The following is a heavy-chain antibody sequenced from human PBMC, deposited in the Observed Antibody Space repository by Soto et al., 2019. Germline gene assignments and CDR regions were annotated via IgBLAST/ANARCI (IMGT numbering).Heavy chain of an antibody. D-gene: IGHD6-13*01. Sequence: PSETLSLTCTVSGGSISSGGYYWSWIRQHPGKGLEWIGYIYYSGSTYYNPSLKSRVTISVDTSKNQFSLKLSSVTAADTAVYYCARDVHRYSSSWYRGNWFDPWGQGTLVTVST. CDR2: IYYSGST. CDR1: GGSISSGGYY. J-gene: IGHJ5*02. CDR3: ARDVHRYSSSWYRGNWFDP. V-gene: IGHV4-31*03.